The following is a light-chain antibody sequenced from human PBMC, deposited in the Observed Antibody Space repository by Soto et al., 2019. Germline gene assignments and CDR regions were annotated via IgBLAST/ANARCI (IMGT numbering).Light chain of an antibody. J-gene: IGLJ1*01. CDR1: SSDVGSYNL. V-gene: IGLV2-14*02. CDR2: EGS. Sequence: QSVLTQADSVSGSPGQSITISWTGTSSDVGSYNLVSWYQQYPGKAPKLMIYEGSKRPSGVSNRFSGSKSGNTASLTISGLQAEDEADYYCSSYTRTSSRVFGTGTKAIV. CDR3: SSYTRTSSRV.